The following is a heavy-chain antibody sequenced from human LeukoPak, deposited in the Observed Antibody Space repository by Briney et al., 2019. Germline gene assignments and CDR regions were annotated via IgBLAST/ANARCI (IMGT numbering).Heavy chain of an antibody. V-gene: IGHV3-48*03. D-gene: IGHD2-15*01. CDR3: ARVGVVVAATGNLWFDP. CDR1: GFTFSSYE. Sequence: GGSLRLSCAASGFTFSSYEMNWVRQATGKGLEGVSYISSSGTTIYYADCVEGRFTIYRDNAKNSLYLQMNSLRAEDTAVYYCARVGVVVAATGNLWFDPWGQGTLVTVSS. CDR2: ISSSGTTI. J-gene: IGHJ5*02.